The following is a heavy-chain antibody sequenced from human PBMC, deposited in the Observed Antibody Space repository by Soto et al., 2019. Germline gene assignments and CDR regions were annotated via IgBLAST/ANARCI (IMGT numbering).Heavy chain of an antibody. J-gene: IGHJ5*02. V-gene: IGHV2-70*04. CDR2: IDWDDDK. CDR1: GFSLSTSGMR. Sequence: SGPTVVNPTQTLTLTCSFSGFSLSTSGMRVSWVRQPPGKALEWLARIDWDDDKLYSTSPKTRLTISKATSKNQVVLTMTNMDPVDTATYYCARSIVAAGNRWFDPWGQGTLVTVPS. D-gene: IGHD6-13*01. CDR3: ARSIVAAGNRWFDP.